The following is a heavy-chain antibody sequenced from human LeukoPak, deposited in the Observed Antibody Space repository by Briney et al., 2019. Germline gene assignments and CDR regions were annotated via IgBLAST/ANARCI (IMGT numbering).Heavy chain of an antibody. CDR2: ISAGGRTT. J-gene: IGHJ4*02. D-gene: IGHD4-23*01. CDR3: VRAIGSNTL. Sequence: PGGSLRLSCAVSGLTFRNLKMNWVRQAPGKGPEWVSYISAGGRTTFYADSVTGRFTISRDNARNSLYLQMNSLRAEDTAVYFCVRAIGSNTLWGQGTLVTVSS. V-gene: IGHV3-48*03. CDR1: GLTFRNLK.